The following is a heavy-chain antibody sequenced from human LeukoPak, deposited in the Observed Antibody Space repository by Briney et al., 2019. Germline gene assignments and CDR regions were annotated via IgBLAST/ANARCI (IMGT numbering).Heavy chain of an antibody. V-gene: IGHV3-23*01. CDR1: GFDFSSYV. Sequence: PGGSLRLSCAASGFDFSSYVMIWVRQTPGKGLEWVSAITGSGDRTNYADSVKGRFTISRDNSKNTLYLQVNSLRAEDTAMYYCARNILFAFDIWGQGTMVTVSS. CDR3: ARNILFAFDI. J-gene: IGHJ3*02. D-gene: IGHD2/OR15-2a*01. CDR2: ITGSGDRT.